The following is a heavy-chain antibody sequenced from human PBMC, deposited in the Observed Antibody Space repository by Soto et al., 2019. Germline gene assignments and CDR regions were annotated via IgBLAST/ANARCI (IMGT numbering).Heavy chain of an antibody. J-gene: IGHJ4*02. D-gene: IGHD1-26*01. Sequence: SETLSLTCAVYGGSFSGYYWSWIRQPPGKGLEWIGEINHSGSTNYNPSLKSRVTISVDTSKNQFSLKLSSVTAADTAVYYCARELIVGAAFDYWGQGTLVTVSS. CDR1: GGSFSGYY. V-gene: IGHV4-34*01. CDR2: INHSGST. CDR3: ARELIVGAAFDY.